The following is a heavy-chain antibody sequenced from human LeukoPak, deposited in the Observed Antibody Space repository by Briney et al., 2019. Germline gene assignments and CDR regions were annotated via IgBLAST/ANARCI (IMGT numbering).Heavy chain of an antibody. CDR2: IYYSGST. J-gene: IGHJ5*01. CDR3: ARGDTMLRGVIDEIDP. V-gene: IGHV4-59*01. D-gene: IGHD3-10*01. Sequence: PSETLSLTCTVSGGSISSNFWSWIRQPPGKGLEWIGYIYYSGSTNYNPSLRSRVTMSVDTSMNQFSLKLNSVTAADTAVYYCARGDTMLRGVIDEIDPWGQGTLVTVSS. CDR1: GGSISSNF.